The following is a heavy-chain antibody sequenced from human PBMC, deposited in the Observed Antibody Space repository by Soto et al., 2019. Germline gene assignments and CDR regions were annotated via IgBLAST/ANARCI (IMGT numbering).Heavy chain of an antibody. CDR3: ARSYSGIYGCFDP. CDR1: GCTISGHW. CDR2: INSDGIST. Sequence: EVQLVESGGGLVQPGGSLRLSCAASGCTISGHWMPWVRQVPGKGLVWVSWINSDGISTTYADSVKGRFIISRDNAKNTLYLQMNSLRAEDTAVYYCARSYSGIYGCFDPWGQGTLVTVSS. V-gene: IGHV3-74*01. D-gene: IGHD1-26*01. J-gene: IGHJ5*02.